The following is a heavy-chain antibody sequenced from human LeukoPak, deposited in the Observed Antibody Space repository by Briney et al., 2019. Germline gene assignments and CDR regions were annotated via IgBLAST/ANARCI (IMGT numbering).Heavy chain of an antibody. Sequence: GAPVKVSCKASGYTFTSFDINWVRQGPGQGLEWMGWMTPTSSNTGYVQKFQGRVTMTTNTSISTAYMELNSLRSEDTAVYYCARGRGGWYFDPWGQGTLVTVSS. CDR3: ARGRGGWYFDP. CDR1: GYTFTSFD. D-gene: IGHD6-19*01. J-gene: IGHJ5*02. CDR2: MTPTSSNT. V-gene: IGHV1-8*01.